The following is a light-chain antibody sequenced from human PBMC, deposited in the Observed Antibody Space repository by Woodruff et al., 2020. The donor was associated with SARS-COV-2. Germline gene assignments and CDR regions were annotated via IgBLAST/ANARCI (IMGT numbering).Light chain of an antibody. CDR3: SSYTASSTLV. Sequence: TISCTGTSSDVGGYNYVSWYQQHPGKVPKLLIYEVTNRPSGVSHRFSGSKSGNTASLTISGLQAEDEADYYCSSYTASSTLVFGGGTKLT. CDR2: EVT. V-gene: IGLV2-14*01. CDR1: SSDVGGYNY. J-gene: IGLJ3*02.